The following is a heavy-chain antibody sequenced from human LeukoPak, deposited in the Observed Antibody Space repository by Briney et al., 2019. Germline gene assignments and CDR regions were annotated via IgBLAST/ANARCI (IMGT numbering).Heavy chain of an antibody. D-gene: IGHD2-2*01. CDR2: INHSGST. CDR3: ARGERDVVVPAAGGGFDP. V-gene: IGHV4-34*01. J-gene: IGHJ5*02. CDR1: GGSFSGYY. Sequence: SETLSLTCAVYGGSFSGYYWSWIRQPPGKVLEWIGEINHSGSTNYNPSLKSRVTISVDTSKNQFSLKLSSVTAADTAVYYCARGERDVVVPAAGGGFDPWGQGTLVTVSS.